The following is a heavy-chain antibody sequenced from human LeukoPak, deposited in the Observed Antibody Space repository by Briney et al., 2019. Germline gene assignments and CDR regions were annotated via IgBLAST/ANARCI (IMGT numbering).Heavy chain of an antibody. D-gene: IGHD6-13*01. J-gene: IGHJ4*02. Sequence: SETLSLTCTVSGGSISSTSHYWGWIRQPPGKGLEWIGGVYYSGSTYYNPSLKSRLPISVDTSKNQFSLRLSSVTAADMAVYFCARLGYSVSWTDCWGQGTLVTVSS. CDR1: GGSISSTSHY. CDR2: VYYSGST. V-gene: IGHV4-39*01. CDR3: ARLGYSVSWTDC.